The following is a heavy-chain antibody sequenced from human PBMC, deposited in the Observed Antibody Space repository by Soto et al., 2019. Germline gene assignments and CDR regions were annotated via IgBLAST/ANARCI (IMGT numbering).Heavy chain of an antibody. D-gene: IGHD3-10*02. CDR1: GGTFSSYA. J-gene: IGHJ6*02. CDR2: IIPTFGTA. Sequence: QVQLVQSGAEVKKPGSSVKVSCKASGGTFSSYAISWVRQAPGQGLEWMGGIIPTFGTANYAQKFQGRVTITADESTSTAYMELSSLRSEDTAVYYCARAIQCSYYCYYGMDVWGQGTTVTVSS. V-gene: IGHV1-69*01. CDR3: ARAIQCSYYCYYGMDV.